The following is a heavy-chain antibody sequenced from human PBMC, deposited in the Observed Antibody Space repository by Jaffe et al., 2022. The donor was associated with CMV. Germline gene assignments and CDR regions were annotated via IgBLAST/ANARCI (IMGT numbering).Heavy chain of an antibody. J-gene: IGHJ4*02. CDR3: AGLEYSSSREFDY. CDR1: GGSISSSSYY. CDR2: IYYSGST. D-gene: IGHD6-6*01. V-gene: IGHV4-39*01. Sequence: QLQLQESGPGLVKPSETLSLTCTVSGGSISSSSYYWGWIRQPPGKGLEWIGSIYYSGSTYYNPSLKSRVTISVDTSKNQFSLKLSSVTAADTAVYYCAGLEYSSSREFDYWGQGTLVTVSS.